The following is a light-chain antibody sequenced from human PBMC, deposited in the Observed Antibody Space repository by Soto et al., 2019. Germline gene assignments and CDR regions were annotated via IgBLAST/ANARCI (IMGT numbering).Light chain of an antibody. Sequence: SYALTQPPSVSVAPGQTATISCGENNIDSRTVHWYQQKPGQAPLLVVYDNSVRPSGIPNRFSGSNSGNTATLTISGVEAGDEADYDCQLWDKVDDHIDVLGPGTQVTVL. CDR3: QLWDKVDDHIDV. CDR1: NIDSRT. CDR2: DNS. J-gene: IGLJ1*01. V-gene: IGLV3-21*02.